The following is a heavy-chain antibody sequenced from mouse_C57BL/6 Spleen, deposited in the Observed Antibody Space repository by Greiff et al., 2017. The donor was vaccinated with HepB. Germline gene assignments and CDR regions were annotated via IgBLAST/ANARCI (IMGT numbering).Heavy chain of an antibody. V-gene: IGHV1-15*01. Sequence: VQRVESGAELVRPGASVTLSCKASGYTFTDYEMHWVKQTPVHGLEWIGAIDPETGGTAYNQKFKGKAILTADKSSSTAYMELRSLTSEDSAVYYCTRPLRWYFDVWGTGTTVTVSS. CDR2: IDPETGGT. CDR1: GYTFTDYE. CDR3: TRPLRWYFDV. J-gene: IGHJ1*03.